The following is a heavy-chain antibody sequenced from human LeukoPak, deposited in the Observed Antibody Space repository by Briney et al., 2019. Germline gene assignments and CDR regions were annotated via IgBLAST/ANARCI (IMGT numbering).Heavy chain of an antibody. Sequence: GGSLRLSCAASGFTFSSYAMHWVRQAPGKGLEWVAVISNDGSTKYYADSVKGRFTISRDNSKNTLYVQMNSLRAEDTAVYYCARGGSGYYDILTGPRDYWGQGTLVTVSS. D-gene: IGHD3-9*01. V-gene: IGHV3-30-3*01. CDR1: GFTFSSYA. J-gene: IGHJ4*02. CDR3: ARGGSGYYDILTGPRDY. CDR2: ISNDGSTK.